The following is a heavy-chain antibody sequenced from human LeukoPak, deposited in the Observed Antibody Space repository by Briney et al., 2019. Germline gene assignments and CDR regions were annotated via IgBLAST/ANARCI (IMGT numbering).Heavy chain of an antibody. D-gene: IGHD5-18*01. CDR1: GFTFSSYA. Sequence: GGSLRLSCAASGFTFSSYAMSWVRQAPGKGLEWVSGISGSGGSTYYADSVKGRFTISRDNSKNTLYLQMNSLRAEDTAVYYCAKGKRGYSYGATVDYWGQGTLVTVSS. J-gene: IGHJ4*02. CDR3: AKGKRGYSYGATVDY. V-gene: IGHV3-23*01. CDR2: ISGSGGST.